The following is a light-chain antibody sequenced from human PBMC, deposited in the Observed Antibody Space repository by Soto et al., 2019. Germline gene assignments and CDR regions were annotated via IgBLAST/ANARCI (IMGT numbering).Light chain of an antibody. CDR3: GEWNDSLNGYVV. J-gene: IGLJ2*01. CDR1: SSNIGSNT. V-gene: IGLV1-44*01. CDR2: SNN. Sequence: QSVLTQPPSASGTPGQRVTISCSGSSSNIGSNTVNWYQQLPGTAPKLVIYSNNQRPSGVPDRFSGSKSGTSASLAIGGLQSEDEVFYSWGEWNDSLNGYVVLGGGPK.